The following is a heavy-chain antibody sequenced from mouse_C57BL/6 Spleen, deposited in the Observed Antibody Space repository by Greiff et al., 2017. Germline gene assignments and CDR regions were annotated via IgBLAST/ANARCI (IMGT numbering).Heavy chain of an antibody. D-gene: IGHD1-1*01. Sequence: QVQLKQPGAELVKPGASVKLSCKASGYTFTSYWMHWVKQRPGRGLEWIGRIDPNSGGTKYNEKFKSKATLTVDKPSSTAYMQLSSLTSEDSAVYYCARDYGSSLLYWDFDVWGTGTTVTVSS. CDR2: IDPNSGGT. V-gene: IGHV1-72*01. J-gene: IGHJ1*03. CDR3: ARDYGSSLLYWDFDV. CDR1: GYTFTSYW.